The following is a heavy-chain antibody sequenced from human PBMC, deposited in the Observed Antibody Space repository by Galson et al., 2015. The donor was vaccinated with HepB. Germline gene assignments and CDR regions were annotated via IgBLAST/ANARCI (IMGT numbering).Heavy chain of an antibody. CDR3: ARDVLRLRWELSDAFDI. V-gene: IGHV1-18*04. Sequence: QSGASAKKPGASVKVSCKASGYTFTSYGISWGRQAPGQGLEWMGRISAYNGNTNYAQKLQGRVTMTTDTATSTAYMELRSLRSDDTAVYYCARDVLRLRWELSDAFDIWGQGTMVTVSS. J-gene: IGHJ3*02. D-gene: IGHD1-26*01. CDR2: ISAYNGNT. CDR1: GYTFTSYG.